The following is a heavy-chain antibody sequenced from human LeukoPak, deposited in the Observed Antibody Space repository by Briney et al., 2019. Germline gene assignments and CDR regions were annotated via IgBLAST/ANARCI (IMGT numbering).Heavy chain of an antibody. CDR2: IFPGDSDT. Sequence: GESLKISCKGSGYSFSSYWIGWVRQMPGKGLEWMGIIFPGDSDTRYSPSFQGQVTISADKSISTAYLQWSSLKASDTAVYYCARSSSLTGYYRYWGQGTLVTVSS. J-gene: IGHJ4*02. CDR1: GYSFSSYW. D-gene: IGHD3-9*01. CDR3: ARSSSLTGYYRY. V-gene: IGHV5-51*01.